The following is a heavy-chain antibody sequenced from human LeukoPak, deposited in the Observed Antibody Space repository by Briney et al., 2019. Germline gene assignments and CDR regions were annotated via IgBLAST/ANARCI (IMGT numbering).Heavy chain of an antibody. CDR3: ARSTSGSYPDY. D-gene: IGHD1-26*01. V-gene: IGHV3-53*01. CDR2: IHSGGST. Sequence: GGSLRLSCAASGFTVSSNYMTWARQAPGKGLEWVSVIHSGGSTYYADSVKGRFTISRDNSKNTLYLQMNSLRAEDTAVYYCARSTSGSYPDYWGQGTLVTVSS. CDR1: GFTVSSNY. J-gene: IGHJ4*02.